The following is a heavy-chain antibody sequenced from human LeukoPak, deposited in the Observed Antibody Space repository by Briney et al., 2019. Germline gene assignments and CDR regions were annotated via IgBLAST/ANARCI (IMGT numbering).Heavy chain of an antibody. CDR1: GGSISSSSYY. J-gene: IGHJ5*02. V-gene: IGHV4-39*01. D-gene: IGHD3-22*01. CDR3: ARGDDSSGYYYGGGINWFDP. CDR2: IYYSGST. Sequence: SETLSLTCTVSGGSISSSSYYWGWIRQPPGKGLEWIGSIYYSGSTYYNPSLKSRVTISVDTSKNQFSLKLSSVTAADTAVYYCARGDDSSGYYYGGGINWFDPWGQGTLVTVSS.